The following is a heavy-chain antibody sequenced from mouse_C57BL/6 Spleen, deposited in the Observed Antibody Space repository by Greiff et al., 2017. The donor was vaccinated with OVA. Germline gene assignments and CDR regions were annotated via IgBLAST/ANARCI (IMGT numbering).Heavy chain of an antibody. J-gene: IGHJ2*01. CDR2: IDPSDSYT. Sequence: QVQLQQSGAELVKPGASVKLSCKASGYTFTSYWMQWVKQRPGQGLEWIGEIDPSDSYTNYNQKFKGKATLTVDTSSSTAYMQLSSLTSEDSAVYYCARGYITTALDYWGQGTTLTVSS. V-gene: IGHV1-50*01. CDR1: GYTFTSYW. CDR3: ARGYITTALDY. D-gene: IGHD1-2*01.